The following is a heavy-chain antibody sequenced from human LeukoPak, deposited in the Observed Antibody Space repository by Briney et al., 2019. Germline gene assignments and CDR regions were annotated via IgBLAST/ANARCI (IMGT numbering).Heavy chain of an antibody. J-gene: IGHJ5*02. V-gene: IGHV3-11*01. CDR1: GFIFSDYY. CDR2: ISNKGSSSTT. D-gene: IGHD2-15*01. Sequence: GGSLRLSCAASGFIFSDYYMGWVRQAPGKGLEWVSYISNKGSSSTTYYADSVKGRFTISRDDAQNSLYLQMNSLRAEDTAVYYCARAPMVVVVAATGWFDPWGQGTLVTVSS. CDR3: ARAPMVVVVAATGWFDP.